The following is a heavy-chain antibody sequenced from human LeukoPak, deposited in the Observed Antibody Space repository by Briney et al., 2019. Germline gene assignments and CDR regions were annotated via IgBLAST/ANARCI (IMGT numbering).Heavy chain of an antibody. CDR3: ARWRAGIAVAVDY. V-gene: IGHV3-33*01. CDR1: GFTFSNYG. Sequence: GRSLRLSCAASGFTFSNYGIHWVRQAPGKGLEWVALIWYGGSNKFYADSVKGRFTISRDNSKNTLYLQMNSLRAEDTAVYYCARWRAGIAVAVDYWGQGTLVTVSS. D-gene: IGHD6-19*01. J-gene: IGHJ4*02. CDR2: IWYGGSNK.